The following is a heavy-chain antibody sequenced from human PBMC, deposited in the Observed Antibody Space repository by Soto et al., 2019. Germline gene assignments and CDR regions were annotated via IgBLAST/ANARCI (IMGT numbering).Heavy chain of an antibody. CDR3: AKQVSDMSTYHF. CDR1: GFTFGSSG. Sequence: GGSLRLSCATSGFTFGSSGMSWVRQAPGKGLEWVSGIRASDGRTKYADSVKGRFTISGDSSKNTLYLQMNSLRAEDTAVYYCAKQVSDMSTYHFWGQGALVTVSS. V-gene: IGHV3-23*01. CDR2: IRASDGRT. J-gene: IGHJ4*02.